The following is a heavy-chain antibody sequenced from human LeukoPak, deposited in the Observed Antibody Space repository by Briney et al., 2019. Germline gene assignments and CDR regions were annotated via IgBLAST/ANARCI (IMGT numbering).Heavy chain of an antibody. V-gene: IGHV4-59*01. CDR3: ARGTVATTRSGLDY. CDR1: GGSISSYY. D-gene: IGHD4-17*01. J-gene: IGHJ4*02. CDR2: IYYSGST. Sequence: NPSETLSLTCTVSGGSISSYYWTWIRQPPGRGLEWIGYIYYSGSTNYNPSLKSRVTISVDTSKNQFSLKLSSVTAADTAVYYCARGTVATTRSGLDYWGQGTLVTVSS.